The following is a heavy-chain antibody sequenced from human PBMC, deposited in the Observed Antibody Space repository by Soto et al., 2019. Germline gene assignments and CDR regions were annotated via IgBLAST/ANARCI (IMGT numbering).Heavy chain of an antibody. V-gene: IGHV1-69*08. CDR1: GGTFSSYT. J-gene: IGHJ6*03. Sequence: QVQLVQSGAEVKKPGSSVKVSCKASGGTFSSYTISWVRQAPGQGLEWMGRIIPILGIANYAQKFQGRVTITADKSTSKAYMELSSLRSEDTAVYYCAREDYDILTGYLSYYYYMDVWGKGTTVTVSS. CDR3: AREDYDILTGYLSYYYYMDV. D-gene: IGHD3-9*01. CDR2: IIPILGIA.